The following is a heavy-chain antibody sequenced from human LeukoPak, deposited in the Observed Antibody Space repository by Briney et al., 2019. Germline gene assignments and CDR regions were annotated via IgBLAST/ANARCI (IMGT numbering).Heavy chain of an antibody. CDR1: GFTFSSYA. Sequence: GRSLRLSCAASGFTFSSYAMHWVRQAPGKGLEWVAVISYDGSNKYYADSVKGRFTISRDNSKNTLYLQMNSLKTEDTAVYYCTTASMVEQWLVAWPSDYWGQGTLVTVSS. CDR2: ISYDGSNK. V-gene: IGHV3-30-3*01. D-gene: IGHD6-19*01. J-gene: IGHJ4*02. CDR3: TTASMVEQWLVAWPSDY.